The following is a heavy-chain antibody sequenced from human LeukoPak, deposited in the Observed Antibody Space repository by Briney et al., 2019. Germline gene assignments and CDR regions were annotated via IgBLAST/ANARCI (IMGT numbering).Heavy chain of an antibody. CDR3: ATEGRFLEWLLLVY. Sequence: ASVKVSCKVSGYTLTELSMHWVRQAPGKGLEWMGGFDPEDGETIYAQKFQGRVTMTEDTSTDTAYMELSSLRSEDTAVYYCATEGRFLEWLLLVYWGQGTLVTVSS. CDR2: FDPEDGET. V-gene: IGHV1-24*01. CDR1: GYTLTELS. D-gene: IGHD3-3*01. J-gene: IGHJ4*02.